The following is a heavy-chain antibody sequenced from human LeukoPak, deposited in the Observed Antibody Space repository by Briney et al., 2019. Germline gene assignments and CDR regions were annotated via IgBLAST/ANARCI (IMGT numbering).Heavy chain of an antibody. CDR3: ARKSIVAAGRKPYDY. Sequence: SQTLSLTCTVSGGSISSGGYYWSWIRQHPGKGLEWIGYIYYSGSTYYNPSLKSRVTISVDTSKNQFSLKQSSVTAADTAVYYCARKSIVAAGRKPYDYWDQGTLVTVSP. D-gene: IGHD6-13*01. J-gene: IGHJ4*02. CDR2: IYYSGST. V-gene: IGHV4-31*03. CDR1: GGSISSGGYY.